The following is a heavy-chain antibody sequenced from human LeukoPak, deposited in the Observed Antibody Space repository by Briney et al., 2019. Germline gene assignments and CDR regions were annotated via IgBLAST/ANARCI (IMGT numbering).Heavy chain of an antibody. D-gene: IGHD2/OR15-2a*01. CDR1: GASVRSDH. V-gene: IGHV4-59*02. Sequence: SETLSLTCTVSGASVRSDHWNWIRQPPGRGLEWIAYMHGSGSPNYNPSLASRLTLSVDATENLLSLKLTSVTAADTAVYFCARDLSVNAFDIWGQGTLVTVSS. CDR2: MHGSGSP. CDR3: ARDLSVNAFDI. J-gene: IGHJ3*02.